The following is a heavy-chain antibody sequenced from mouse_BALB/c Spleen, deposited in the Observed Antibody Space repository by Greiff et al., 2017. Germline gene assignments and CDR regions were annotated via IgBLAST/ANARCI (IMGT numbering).Heavy chain of an antibody. V-gene: IGHV1-4*02. CDR2: INPSSGYT. Sequence: QVQLQQSAAELARPGASVKMSCKASGYTFTSYTMHWVKQRPGQGLEWIGYINPSSGYTEYNQKFKDKTTLTADKSSSTAYMQLSSLTSEDSAVYYCARGIYYGPLYAMDYWGQGTSVTVSS. J-gene: IGHJ4*01. CDR3: ARGIYYGPLYAMDY. D-gene: IGHD2-1*01. CDR1: GYTFTSYT.